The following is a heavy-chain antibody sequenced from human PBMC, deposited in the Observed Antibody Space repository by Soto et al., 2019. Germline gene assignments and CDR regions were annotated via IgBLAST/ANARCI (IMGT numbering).Heavy chain of an antibody. CDR2: MSPNSGNT. CDR3: ARQWELSGYYYGMDV. J-gene: IGHJ6*02. D-gene: IGHD1-26*01. CDR1: GYTFTTYD. V-gene: IGHV1-8*01. Sequence: ASVKVSCKASGYTFTTYDINWVRQATRQGLEWMGWMSPNSGNTGYAQKFQGKVTMTRDTSISTAYMELSSLRSDDTAVYYCARQWELSGYYYGMDVWGQGTTVTVSS.